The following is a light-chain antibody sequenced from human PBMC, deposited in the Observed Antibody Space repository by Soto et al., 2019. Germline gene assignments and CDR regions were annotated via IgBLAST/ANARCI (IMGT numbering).Light chain of an antibody. CDR2: GAS. V-gene: IGKV3-15*01. Sequence: EIVMTQSPATLSVSPGERATLSCRASQSVSSNLAWYQQKPGQAPRLLIYGASTRATGIPASFSGSGSETEFTLTISSLQSEDFSVYYCQQYNNWPPRVTFGGGTKVEIK. CDR3: QQYNNWPPRVT. J-gene: IGKJ4*01. CDR1: QSVSSN.